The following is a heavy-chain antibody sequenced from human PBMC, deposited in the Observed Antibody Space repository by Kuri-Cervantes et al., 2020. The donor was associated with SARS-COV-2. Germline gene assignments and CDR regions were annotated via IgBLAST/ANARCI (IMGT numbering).Heavy chain of an antibody. Sequence: ESLKISCTVSGGSISSSSYYWGWIRQPPGKGLERIGNIYYSGRTYYSPSLKSRVTISVDTSKNQFSLKLSSVTAADTAVYYCAKPSGNYHDAFDIWGQGPMVTVSS. CDR3: AKPSGNYHDAFDI. J-gene: IGHJ3*02. V-gene: IGHV4-39*01. D-gene: IGHD1-26*01. CDR2: IYYSGRT. CDR1: GGSISSSSYY.